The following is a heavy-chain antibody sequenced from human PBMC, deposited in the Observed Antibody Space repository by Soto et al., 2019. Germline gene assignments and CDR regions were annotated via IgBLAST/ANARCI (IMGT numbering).Heavy chain of an antibody. D-gene: IGHD3-22*01. CDR3: AKDQSYYYDSSGSRAEY. CDR2: IIGSGGSR. Sequence: EVQLLESGGGLVQPGGSLRLSCAASGFTFSSHAMTWVRQAPGKGLEWVSGIIGSGGSRDYADSVKGRFTISRDNSKNTLYLQMNSLRAEDTALYFCAKDQSYYYDSSGSRAEYWGQGTLVTVSS. J-gene: IGHJ4*02. V-gene: IGHV3-23*01. CDR1: GFTFSSHA.